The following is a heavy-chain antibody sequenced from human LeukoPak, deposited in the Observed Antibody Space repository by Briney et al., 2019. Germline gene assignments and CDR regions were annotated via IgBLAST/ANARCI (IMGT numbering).Heavy chain of an antibody. J-gene: IGHJ5*02. Sequence: GGSLRLSCAASGFTFSSYGMHWVRQAPGKGLEWVAFIRYDGSNKYYADSVKGRFTISRDNSKNTLYLQMNSLRAEDTAVYYCAKESRSAYDILTGLGPWGQGTLVTVSS. CDR3: AKESRSAYDILTGLGP. CDR1: GFTFSSYG. CDR2: IRYDGSNK. D-gene: IGHD3-9*01. V-gene: IGHV3-30*02.